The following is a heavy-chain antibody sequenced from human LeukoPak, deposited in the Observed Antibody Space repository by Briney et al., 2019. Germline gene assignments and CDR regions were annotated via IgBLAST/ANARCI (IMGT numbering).Heavy chain of an antibody. D-gene: IGHD5/OR15-5a*01. V-gene: IGHV3-33*08. J-gene: IGHJ4*02. Sequence: GGSLTLSCVASGFTFGSYAMNWVGQAPGKGLEWVAMIWYDGSNTYYADSVKGRFTISKDNPKNTLFLPSGSRAAEDPVVYYCARDRSTTHFDYWGQGTLVTVSS. CDR3: ARDRSTTHFDY. CDR1: GFTFGSYA. CDR2: IWYDGSNT.